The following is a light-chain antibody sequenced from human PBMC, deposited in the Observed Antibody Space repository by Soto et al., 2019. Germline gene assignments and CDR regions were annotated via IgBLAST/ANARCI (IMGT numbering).Light chain of an antibody. CDR3: QQYYHYPRT. J-gene: IGKJ1*01. V-gene: IGKV1-8*01. Sequence: AIRMTQSPSSFSASTGDRVTITCRASQGISSYLAWYQQQPGKAPKLLIYAASTLQSGVPSRFNGSGSGTDFTLTITRLQSEDFAVYYCQQYYHYPRTFGQGTKVGIK. CDR1: QGISSY. CDR2: AAS.